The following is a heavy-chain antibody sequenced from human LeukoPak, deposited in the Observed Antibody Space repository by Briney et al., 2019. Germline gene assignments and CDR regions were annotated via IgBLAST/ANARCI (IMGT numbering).Heavy chain of an antibody. CDR3: GRDIGAAIGH. V-gene: IGHV6-1*01. Sequence: SQTLSLTCAISGDSVSSYSAGWNWVRQSPSRGLEWLGRTYYRSKWYNEYALSVRSRITISPDTSKNQVSLQLNSVTPDDTAFYYCGRDIGAAIGHWGQGTLVTVSS. CDR1: GDSVSSYSAG. D-gene: IGHD6-13*01. CDR2: TYYRSKWYN. J-gene: IGHJ4*02.